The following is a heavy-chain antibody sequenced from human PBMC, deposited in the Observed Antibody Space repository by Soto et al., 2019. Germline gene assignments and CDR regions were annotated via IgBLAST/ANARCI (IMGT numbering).Heavy chain of an antibody. CDR2: IIPIFGTA. V-gene: IGHV1-69*13. CDR3: ARDGPYYYDSSGYHSGFSDS. J-gene: IGHJ4*02. Sequence: GASVKVSCKASGVTFSRYAISWVRQAPGQGLEWMGGIIPIFGTANYAQKFQGRVTITADESTSTAYMELSSLRSEDTAVYYCARDGPYYYDSSGYHSGFSDSWGPGTLVTVSS. CDR1: GVTFSRYA. D-gene: IGHD3-22*01.